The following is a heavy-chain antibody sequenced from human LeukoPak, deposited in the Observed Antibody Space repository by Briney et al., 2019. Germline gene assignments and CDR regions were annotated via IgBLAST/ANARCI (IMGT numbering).Heavy chain of an antibody. CDR3: AKDHCYDSSGRKQSCRFDP. D-gene: IGHD3-22*01. CDR2: ISGSGGST. Sequence: PGGSLRLSCAASGFTFSSYAMSWVRQAPGKGLEWVSAISGSGGSTYYADSVKGRFTISRDSSKNTLYLQMNSLRAEDTAVYYCAKDHCYDSSGRKQSCRFDPWGQGTLVTVSS. J-gene: IGHJ5*02. V-gene: IGHV3-23*01. CDR1: GFTFSSYA.